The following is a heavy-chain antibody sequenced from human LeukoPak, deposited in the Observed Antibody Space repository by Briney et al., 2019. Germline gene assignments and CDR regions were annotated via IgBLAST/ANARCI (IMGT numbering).Heavy chain of an antibody. V-gene: IGHV5-51*01. D-gene: IGHD4-17*01. Sequence: PGESLKISCKDSGYSFTNYWIGWVRQVPGKGLEWMGIIHSADSNTKYSPSFQGQVIISADKFISTAYLQWSGLKASDTAMYYCAGARHGDYRWDYWGQGTLVTVSS. J-gene: IGHJ4*02. CDR2: IHSADSNT. CDR3: AGARHGDYRWDY. CDR1: GYSFTNYW.